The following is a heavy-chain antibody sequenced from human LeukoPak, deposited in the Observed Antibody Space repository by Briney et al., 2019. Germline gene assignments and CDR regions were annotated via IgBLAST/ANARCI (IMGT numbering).Heavy chain of an antibody. CDR3: ARPSKNLPLYSSGWYDFDY. CDR2: MNPNSGNT. J-gene: IGHJ4*02. CDR1: GYTFTSYD. Sequence: GASVKVSRKASGYTFTSYDINWVRQATGQGLEWMGWMNPNSGNTGYAQKFQGRVTMTRNTSISTAYMELSSLRSEDTAVYYCARPSKNLPLYSSGWYDFDYWGQGTLVTVSS. D-gene: IGHD6-19*01. V-gene: IGHV1-8*01.